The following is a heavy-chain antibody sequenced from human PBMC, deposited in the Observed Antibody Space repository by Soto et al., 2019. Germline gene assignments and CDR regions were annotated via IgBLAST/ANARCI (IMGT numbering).Heavy chain of an antibody. CDR1: GYTFTSYD. CDR2: MNPNSGNT. CDR3: ASVRRALLKNYYYGMDV. Sequence: QVQLVQSGAEVKKPGASVMVSCKASGYTFTSYDINWARQATGQGLERMAWMNPNSGNTGYAQKFQGRVSMTRNTPISTAYMELSRLRSEDTARHYCASVRRALLKNYYYGMDVWGQGTTVTGSS. J-gene: IGHJ6*02. V-gene: IGHV1-8*01.